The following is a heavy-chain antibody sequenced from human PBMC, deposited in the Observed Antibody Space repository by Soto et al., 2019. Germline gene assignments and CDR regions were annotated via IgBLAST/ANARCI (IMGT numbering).Heavy chain of an antibody. Sequence: GASVKVSCKASGGAFSSYVISWVRQAPGQGLEWMGGIIPIFGTANYAQKFQGRVTITADKSTSTAYMELSSLRSEDTAVYYCARTAYCGGDCYSDYWGQGTLVTVSS. D-gene: IGHD2-21*02. CDR2: IIPIFGTA. V-gene: IGHV1-69*06. CDR3: ARTAYCGGDCYSDY. J-gene: IGHJ4*02. CDR1: GGAFSSYV.